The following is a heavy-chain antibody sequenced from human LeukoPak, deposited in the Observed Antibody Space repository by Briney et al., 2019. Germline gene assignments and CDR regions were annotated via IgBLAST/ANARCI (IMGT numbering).Heavy chain of an antibody. Sequence: PGGSLRLSCAASGFTFSSYAMSWVRQAPGKGLEWVSAISGSGGSTYYADSVKGRFTISRDNSKNTLYLQMNSLRAEDTAVYYCARGLPGYCTNGVCYSSYYYYGMDVWGQGTTVTVSS. CDR1: GFTFSSYA. V-gene: IGHV3-23*01. D-gene: IGHD2-8*01. CDR3: ARGLPGYCTNGVCYSSYYYYGMDV. J-gene: IGHJ6*02. CDR2: ISGSGGST.